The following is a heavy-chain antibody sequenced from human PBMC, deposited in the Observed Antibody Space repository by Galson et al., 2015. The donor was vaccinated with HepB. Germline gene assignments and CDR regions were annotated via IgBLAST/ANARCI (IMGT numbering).Heavy chain of an antibody. V-gene: IGHV3-21*01. D-gene: IGHD3-10*01. CDR3: ARVTRADHYGSGSCDY. CDR1: GFTFSTYS. CDR2: ISSSSSYI. Sequence: SLRLSCAVSGFTFSTYSMKWVRQAPGKGLEWVSSISSSSSYIYYADSVKGRFTISRDNAKDSLYLQMNSLRAEDTAVYYCARVTRADHYGSGSCDYWGQGILVTVSS. J-gene: IGHJ4*02.